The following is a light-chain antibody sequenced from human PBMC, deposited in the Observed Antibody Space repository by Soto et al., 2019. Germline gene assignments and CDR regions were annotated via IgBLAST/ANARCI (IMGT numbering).Light chain of an antibody. CDR2: ANN. Sequence: QSVLTQPPSVSAAPGQTVTISCSGGSSDIGNNYVSWYRQLPGTAPKLLIYANNKRPSGIPDRFSGSKSGTSATLGITGLQTGDEADYYCGTWDSSLSGNYVFGTGTKVTVL. J-gene: IGLJ1*01. CDR1: SSDIGNNY. V-gene: IGLV1-51*01. CDR3: GTWDSSLSGNYV.